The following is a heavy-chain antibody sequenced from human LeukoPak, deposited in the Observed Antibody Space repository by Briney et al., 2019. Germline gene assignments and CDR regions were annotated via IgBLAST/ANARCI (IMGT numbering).Heavy chain of an antibody. D-gene: IGHD5-24*01. J-gene: IGHJ6*02. CDR3: AMTPASLDV. CDR1: GGSISSYY. V-gene: IGHV4-59*08. CDR2: IYYSGST. Sequence: PSETLSLTCTVSGGSISSYYWSCIRQPPGKGLEWIGYIYYSGSTNYNPSLKSRVTISVDTSKNQFSLKLSSVTAADTAVYYCAMTPASLDVWGQGTTVTVSS.